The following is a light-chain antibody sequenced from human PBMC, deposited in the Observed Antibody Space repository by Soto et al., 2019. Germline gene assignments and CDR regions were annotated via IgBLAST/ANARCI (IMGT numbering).Light chain of an antibody. J-gene: IGKJ1*01. Sequence: IVMTPSPATLSVSPGERATLSCRASQRVSSNVAWYQQKPGQAPRLLLYGASARATGVPARFSGSGSGTQFTLTISSLQSEDFAVYYCQQYNNWRQTFGQGTKVDIK. CDR2: GAS. CDR1: QRVSSN. V-gene: IGKV3-15*01. CDR3: QQYNNWRQT.